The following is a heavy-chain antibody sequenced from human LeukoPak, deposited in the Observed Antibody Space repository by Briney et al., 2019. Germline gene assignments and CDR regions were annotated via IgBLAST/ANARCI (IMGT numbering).Heavy chain of an antibody. Sequence: GMSLRLSCAASGFTFSTYGMHWVRQAPGKGLEWVASIRNDGSYTYYADSMKGRFTISRDNSQNTLYLQMNSLRAEDTAVYYCAKGRTTVVVTAIPNWGQGTLVTVSS. V-gene: IGHV3-33*06. J-gene: IGHJ4*02. CDR2: IRNDGSYT. D-gene: IGHD2-21*02. CDR3: AKGRTTVVVTAIPN. CDR1: GFTFSTYG.